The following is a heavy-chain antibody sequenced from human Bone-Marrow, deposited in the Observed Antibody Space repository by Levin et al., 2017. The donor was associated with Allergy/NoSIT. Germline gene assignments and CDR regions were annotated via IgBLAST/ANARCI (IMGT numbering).Heavy chain of an antibody. Sequence: PGESLKISCKASGYTFANYDISWVRQAPGQGLEWLGWISGNYANTMYAPNVHDRVTLTTDTSRRTAYMELRNLTSDDTAVYYCARDPPYSSSSFDYWGQGTLVTVSA. D-gene: IGHD6-6*01. CDR2: ISGNYANT. J-gene: IGHJ4*02. CDR3: ARDPPYSSSSFDY. CDR1: GYTFANYD. V-gene: IGHV1-18*01.